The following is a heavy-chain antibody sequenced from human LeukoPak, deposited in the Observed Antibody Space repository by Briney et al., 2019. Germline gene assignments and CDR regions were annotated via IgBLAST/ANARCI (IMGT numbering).Heavy chain of an antibody. CDR1: GFIVTNAW. J-gene: IGHJ4*02. CDR2: IQSKTDGGKT. CDR3: TTGIRGD. Sequence: GGSLRLSCAASGFIVTNAWMNWVRQAPGKGLEWVGRIQSKTDGGKTDYAAPVKGRFTISRDDSKNSLYLQMNSLKTEDTAIYYCTTGIRGDWGQGTLVTVSS. D-gene: IGHD3-3*02. V-gene: IGHV3-15*07.